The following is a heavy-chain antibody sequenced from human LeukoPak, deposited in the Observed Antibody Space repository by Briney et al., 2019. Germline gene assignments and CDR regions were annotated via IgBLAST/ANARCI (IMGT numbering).Heavy chain of an antibody. CDR1: GGSISSYY. D-gene: IGHD6-19*01. CDR3: VRDTRGYSSGWYAFDL. CDR2: IYYSGST. Sequence: SETLSLTCTVSGGSISSYYWSWIRQPPGKGLEWIGYIYYSGSTNYNPSLKSRVTISVDTSKNQFSLKLSSVTAADTAVYYCVRDTRGYSSGWYAFDLWGQGTMVIVSS. V-gene: IGHV4-59*01. J-gene: IGHJ3*01.